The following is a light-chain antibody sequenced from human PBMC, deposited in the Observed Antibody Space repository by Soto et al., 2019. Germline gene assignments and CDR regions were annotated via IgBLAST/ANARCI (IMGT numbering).Light chain of an antibody. CDR1: QSVSGN. V-gene: IGKV3-20*01. CDR3: QQYGSSRGT. Sequence: EIVMTQSPATLSVSPGERATLSCRASQSVSGNLAWYQQKSGQAPRLLLYGASSRATGIPDRFSGSGSGTDFTLTISRLEPEDFAVYYCQQYGSSRGTSGQGTKVDIK. J-gene: IGKJ1*01. CDR2: GAS.